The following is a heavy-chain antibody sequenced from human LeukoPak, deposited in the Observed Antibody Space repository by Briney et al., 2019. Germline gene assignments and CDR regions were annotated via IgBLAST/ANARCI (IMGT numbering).Heavy chain of an antibody. CDR1: GITFSGYS. CDR3: ARVGGATAVTMYFEY. Sequence: HSGGSLRLSCVVSGITFSGYSMIWVRQAPGKGLEWLSFMTTSGNTIFYAESVKDRFTISRDNAKKSLYLQMDSLRDEDTAVYYCARVGGATAVTMYFEYWGQGTLVTVSS. J-gene: IGHJ4*02. D-gene: IGHD1-26*01. CDR2: MTTSGNTI. V-gene: IGHV3-48*02.